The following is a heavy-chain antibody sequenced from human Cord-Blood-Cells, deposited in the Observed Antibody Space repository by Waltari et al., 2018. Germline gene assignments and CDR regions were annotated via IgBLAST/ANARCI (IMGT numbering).Heavy chain of an antibody. Sequence: QVQLVQSGAEVKKPGASVKVSCKASGYTFTSYYMHWVRQAPGQGLEWMGIINPRCGSTSDPQKFQGRVTMTRDTSTSTVYMELSSLRSEDTAVYYCARDIRPYLSSSSFDYWGQGTLVTVSS. J-gene: IGHJ4*02. CDR3: ARDIRPYLSSSSFDY. CDR1: GYTFTSYY. V-gene: IGHV1-46*01. D-gene: IGHD6-6*01. CDR2: INPRCGST.